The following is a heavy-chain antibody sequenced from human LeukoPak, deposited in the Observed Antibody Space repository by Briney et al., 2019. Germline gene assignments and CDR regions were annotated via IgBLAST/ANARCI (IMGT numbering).Heavy chain of an antibody. CDR1: GYSISSGYY. J-gene: IGHJ4*02. V-gene: IGHV4-38-2*01. CDR2: IYHSGIT. Sequence: SETLSLTCAVSGYSISSGYYWGWIRQPPGKGLEWIGSIYHSGITHYNPSLQGRVTLSVDTSKNQFSLNLNSVTAADTAVYYCTRFSTASSRPAYYWGQGTLVIVSS. CDR3: TRFSTASSRPAYY. D-gene: IGHD2-21*01.